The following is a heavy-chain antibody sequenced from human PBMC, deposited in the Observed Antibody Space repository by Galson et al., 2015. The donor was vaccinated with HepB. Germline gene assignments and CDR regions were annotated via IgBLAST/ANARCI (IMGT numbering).Heavy chain of an antibody. CDR1: GFTFSAYD. Sequence: SLRLSCAASGFTFSAYDMYWVRQAPGKGLEWVSSITTSSSYIYYADSMRGRFTISRDNAKNSLFLQMDSLRPGYGYFSEGFDVWGQGTMVTVSS. D-gene: IGHD2-2*03. CDR3: FDV. CDR2: ITTSSSYI. J-gene: IGHJ3*01. V-gene: IGHV3-21*06.